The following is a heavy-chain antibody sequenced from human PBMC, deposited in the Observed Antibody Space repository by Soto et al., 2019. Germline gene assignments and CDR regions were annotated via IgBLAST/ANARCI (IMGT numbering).Heavy chain of an antibody. V-gene: IGHV4-31*03. Sequence: PSETLSLTCTVSGGSIRSSTYYWTWIRQHPGKGLEWIGYISSSGSTHYNPSLKSRVTMSVDTSKNQFSLNLSSVTVADTAVYLCARDIRYSYGPWFDPWGQGTLVTVSS. CDR1: GGSIRSSTYY. D-gene: IGHD5-18*01. CDR2: ISSSGST. CDR3: ARDIRYSYGPWFDP. J-gene: IGHJ5*02.